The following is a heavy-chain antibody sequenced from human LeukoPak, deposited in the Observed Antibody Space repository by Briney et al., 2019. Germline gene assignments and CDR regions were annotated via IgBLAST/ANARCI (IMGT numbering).Heavy chain of an antibody. Sequence: GGSLRFSCAASGFTFSSYAMSWVRQAPGNGLEWVSGISGSGGSTYYADSVKGRFTISRDNSKNTLYLQMNSLRAEDTAVYYCAKGRDGYNADFDYWGQGTLVTVSS. CDR2: ISGSGGST. J-gene: IGHJ4*02. CDR3: AKGRDGYNADFDY. CDR1: GFTFSSYA. D-gene: IGHD5-24*01. V-gene: IGHV3-23*01.